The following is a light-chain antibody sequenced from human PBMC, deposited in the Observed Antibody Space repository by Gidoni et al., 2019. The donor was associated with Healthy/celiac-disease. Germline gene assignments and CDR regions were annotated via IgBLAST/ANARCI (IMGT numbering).Light chain of an antibody. V-gene: IGKV1-39*01. Sequence: DIQMTQSPSSLSASVGDRVTITCRASQSISSYLNWYQQKPGKAPKLLIYAASSLQSGVPSRFSGSGSGTDFTLTISSLQPEDFATYYCQQSYSTPQFXQXTKVEIK. CDR2: AAS. CDR3: QQSYSTPQ. CDR1: QSISSY. J-gene: IGKJ1*01.